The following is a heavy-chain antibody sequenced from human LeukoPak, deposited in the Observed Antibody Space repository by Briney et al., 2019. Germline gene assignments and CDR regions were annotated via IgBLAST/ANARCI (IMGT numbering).Heavy chain of an antibody. J-gene: IGHJ3*02. CDR2: IIPIFGTA. CDR1: GGTFSSYA. D-gene: IGHD3-22*01. Sequence: WASVKVSCKASGGTFSSYAISWVRQAPGQGLEWMGRIIPIFGTANYAQKFQGRVTITTDESTSTAYMELSSLRSEDTAVYYCAKKKTPPFQNTYYYDSSGYYAFDIWGQGTMVTVSS. CDR3: AKKKTPPFQNTYYYDSSGYYAFDI. V-gene: IGHV1-69*05.